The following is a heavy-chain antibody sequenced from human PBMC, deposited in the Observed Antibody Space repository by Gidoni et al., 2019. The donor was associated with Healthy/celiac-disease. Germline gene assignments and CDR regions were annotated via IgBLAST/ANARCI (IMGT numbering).Heavy chain of an antibody. V-gene: IGHV4-34*01. D-gene: IGHD4-17*01. CDR1: GGSFSGYY. CDR3: ARGRTVSDAFDI. J-gene: IGHJ3*02. CDR2: INHSGST. Sequence: QVQLQQWGAGLLKPSETLSLTCAVYGGSFSGYYWSWIRQPPGKGLEWIGEINHSGSTNYSPSRKRRVTISVETSKNQFSLKLSSVTAADTAVYYCARGRTVSDAFDIWGQGTMVTVSS.